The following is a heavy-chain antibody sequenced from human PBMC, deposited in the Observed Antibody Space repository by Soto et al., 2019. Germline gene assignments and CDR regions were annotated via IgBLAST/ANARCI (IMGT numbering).Heavy chain of an antibody. J-gene: IGHJ4*02. CDR2: INPNSGGT. CDR1: GYTFTGYY. CDR3: ARVYTSGWYYFDY. Sequence: ASVEVSCKASGYTFTGYYIHWVRQAPGQGLEWMGWINPNSGGTKYAQKFQGRVTLTRDTSISTAYMELSSLRSDDTAVYYCARVYTSGWYYFDYWGQGTLVTVS. D-gene: IGHD6-19*01. V-gene: IGHV1-2*02.